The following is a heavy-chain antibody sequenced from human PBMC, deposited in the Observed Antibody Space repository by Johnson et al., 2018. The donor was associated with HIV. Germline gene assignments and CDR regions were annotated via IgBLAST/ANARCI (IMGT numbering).Heavy chain of an antibody. CDR1: GFTFSNYW. CDR3: AKDMVPWFGELPWAFDGFDM. CDR2: IKEDANEE. J-gene: IGHJ3*02. V-gene: IGHV3-7*05. D-gene: IGHD3-10*01. Sequence: VQLVESGGGLVQPGGSLRLSCAASGFTFSNYWMSWVRQAPGKGLEWVANIKEDANEEYYVDSLKGRFTISRDNGKNSLYLQMNSLTKEDTAFYYCAKDMVPWFGELPWAFDGFDMWGQGTMVTVSS.